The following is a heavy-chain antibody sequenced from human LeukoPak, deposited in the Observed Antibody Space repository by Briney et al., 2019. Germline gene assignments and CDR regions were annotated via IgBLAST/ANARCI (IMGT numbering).Heavy chain of an antibody. J-gene: IGHJ4*02. CDR3: AKDRDSSGYIDY. V-gene: IGHV3-30*18. CDR2: ISYDGSNK. CDR1: GFTFSSYG. Sequence: GGSLRLSCAASGFTFSSYGMHWVRQAPGKGLEWVAVISYDGSNKYYADSVKGRFAISRDNSKNTLYLQMNSLRAEDTAVYYCAKDRDSSGYIDYWGQGTLVTVSS. D-gene: IGHD3-22*01.